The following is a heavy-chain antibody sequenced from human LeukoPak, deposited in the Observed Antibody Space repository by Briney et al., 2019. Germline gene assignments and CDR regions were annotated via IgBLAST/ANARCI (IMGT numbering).Heavy chain of an antibody. Sequence: KTSETLSLTCAVYGGSFSGYYWSWMRQPPGKGLEWIGDINHSGSTNYNPSLKSRVTISVDTSKNQFSLKLSSVTAADTAVYYCARGGLGPAAIGLGYYYYGMDVWGQGTTVTVSS. J-gene: IGHJ6*02. V-gene: IGHV4-34*01. CDR3: ARGGLGPAAIGLGYYYYGMDV. D-gene: IGHD2-2*01. CDR1: GGSFSGYY. CDR2: INHSGST.